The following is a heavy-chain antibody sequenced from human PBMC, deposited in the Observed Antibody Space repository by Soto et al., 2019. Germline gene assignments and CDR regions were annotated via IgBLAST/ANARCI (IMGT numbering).Heavy chain of an antibody. CDR2: ISHTGST. CDR3: AREQGLGVISPDFDY. J-gene: IGHJ4*02. Sequence: QVQLQESGPGLVKPSETLSLTCTVSGASITSDSWNWIRRSPGKGLEWIGYISHTGSTNYNPSLRSRGTISKDTSRNQFSLKLTSVTAADTAVYYCAREQGLGVISPDFDYWGQGTLVTVSP. CDR1: GASITSDS. D-gene: IGHD2-21*01. V-gene: IGHV4-59*01.